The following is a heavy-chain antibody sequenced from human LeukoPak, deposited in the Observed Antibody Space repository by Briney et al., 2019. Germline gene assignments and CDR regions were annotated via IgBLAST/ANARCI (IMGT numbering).Heavy chain of an antibody. J-gene: IGHJ3*02. V-gene: IGHV4-61*01. D-gene: IGHD2-15*01. Sequence: KPSETLSLTCTVSGGSVSSGSYYWSWIRQPPGKGLEWIGYIYYSRSTNYNPSLKSRVTMSVDTSKNQFSLKLSSVTAADTAVYYCARADCSGGSCYAFDIWGQGTMVTVSS. CDR2: IYYSRST. CDR3: ARADCSGGSCYAFDI. CDR1: GGSVSSGSYY.